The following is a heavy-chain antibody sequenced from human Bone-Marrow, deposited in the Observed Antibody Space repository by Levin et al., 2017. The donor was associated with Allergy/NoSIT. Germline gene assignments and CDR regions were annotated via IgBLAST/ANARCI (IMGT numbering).Heavy chain of an antibody. CDR2: ISRSGDST. Sequence: PGGSLRLSCAASGFTFNNYGMTWVRQAPGKGLQWVSAISRSGDSTDYADFVRGRFTISRDNFKNTLHLQMDSLRPEDTALYYCVRGSTAPDYWGQGTLVTVSS. J-gene: IGHJ4*02. D-gene: IGHD3-16*01. V-gene: IGHV3-23*01. CDR1: GFTFNNYG. CDR3: VRGSTAPDY.